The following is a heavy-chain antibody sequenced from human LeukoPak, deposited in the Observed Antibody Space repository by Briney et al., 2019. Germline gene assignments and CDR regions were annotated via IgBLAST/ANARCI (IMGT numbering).Heavy chain of an antibody. CDR1: GYSFTSYW. Sequence: GESLKISCKGSGYSFTSYWIGWVRQMPGKGLEWMGIIYPGDSDTRYSPSFQGQVTISADKSISTAYLQWSSLKASDTAMYYCARHLSSGWGLPRFDYWGQGTLVTVSS. J-gene: IGHJ4*02. D-gene: IGHD6-19*01. CDR2: IYPGDSDT. V-gene: IGHV5-51*01. CDR3: ARHLSSGWGLPRFDY.